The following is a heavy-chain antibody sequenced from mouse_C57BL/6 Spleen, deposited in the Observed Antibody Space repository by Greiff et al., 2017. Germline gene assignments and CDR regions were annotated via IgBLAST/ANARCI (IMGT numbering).Heavy chain of an antibody. J-gene: IGHJ2*01. CDR1: GYSITSGYD. Sequence: EVKLQESGPGMVKPSQSLSLTCTVTGYSITSGYDWHWIRHFPGNKLEWMGYISYSGSTNYNPSLKSRISITHDTSKNHFFLKLNSVTTEDTATYYCARGADDGYYVDYWGQGTTLTVSS. CDR2: ISYSGST. D-gene: IGHD2-3*01. CDR3: ARGADDGYYVDY. V-gene: IGHV3-1*01.